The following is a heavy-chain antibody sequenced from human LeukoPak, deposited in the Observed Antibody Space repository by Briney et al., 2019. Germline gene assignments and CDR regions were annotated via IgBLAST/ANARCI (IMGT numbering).Heavy chain of an antibody. J-gene: IGHJ3*02. Sequence: ASVKVSRKASGYTFTSYGISWVRQAPGQRLEWMGWISAYNGNTNYAQKLQGRVTMTTDTSTSTAYMELSSLRSEDTAVYYCARDHREGTSGDSSGYLDAFDIWGQGTMVTVSS. V-gene: IGHV1-18*01. CDR1: GYTFTSYG. D-gene: IGHD3-22*01. CDR2: ISAYNGNT. CDR3: ARDHREGTSGDSSGYLDAFDI.